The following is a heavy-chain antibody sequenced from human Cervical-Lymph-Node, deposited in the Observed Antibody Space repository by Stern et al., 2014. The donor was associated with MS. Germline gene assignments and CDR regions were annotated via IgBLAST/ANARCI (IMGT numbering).Heavy chain of an antibody. J-gene: IGHJ4*02. V-gene: IGHV3-9*01. CDR3: ATGDFVGEYFFDS. CDR2: ISRNSDII. CDR1: GFTFDDYA. D-gene: IGHD3-10*01. Sequence: EVQLVESGGGLVQPGRSLRLSCAASGFTFDDYAMHWVRPAPGKGLEWVSGISRNSDIIDYADSLKGRFTISRDNAKHTVYLQMDSLRPEDTAFYHCATGDFVGEYFFDSWGPGTLVTVSS.